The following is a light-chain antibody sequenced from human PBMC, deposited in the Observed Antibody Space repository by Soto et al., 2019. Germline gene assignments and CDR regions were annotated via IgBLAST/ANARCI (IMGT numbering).Light chain of an antibody. J-gene: IGKJ4*01. CDR3: QQYDNWPLT. Sequence: EIVLTQSPGTLSLSPGERATLSCRASESVNSNYLAWYQHKPGQAPRLLIYDVSSRATGTPDRFSGSGSGTDFTLAISRLEPEDFAVYYCQQYDNWPLTFGGGTKVDIK. CDR1: ESVNSNY. V-gene: IGKV3-20*01. CDR2: DVS.